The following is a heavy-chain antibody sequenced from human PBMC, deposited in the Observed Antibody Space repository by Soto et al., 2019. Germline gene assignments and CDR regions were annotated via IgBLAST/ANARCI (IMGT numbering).Heavy chain of an antibody. CDR1: GFSVTNYY. J-gene: IGHJ4*02. V-gene: IGHV3-53*01. CDR3: VASPRDFYFDS. CDR2: FYTGGTT. D-gene: IGHD3-3*01. Sequence: EEPLVESGGGFVQPGGSLRLSCVVSGFSVTNYYMSWVRQTPGKGLEWVAVFYTGGTTYYAASVKGRFSISIDKSQNTLYLQMSSLGAEDTDLYYCVASPRDFYFDSWGQGTLVNVSS.